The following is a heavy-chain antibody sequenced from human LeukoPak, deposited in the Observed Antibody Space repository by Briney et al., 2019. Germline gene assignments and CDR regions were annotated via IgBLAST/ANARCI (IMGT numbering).Heavy chain of an antibody. Sequence: PSETLSLTCTVSGGSISSSSYYWGWIRQPPGKGLEWIGSIYYSGSTYYNPSLKSRVTISVDTSKNQFSLKLSSVTAADTAVYYCARSGIQLERLDAFDIWGQGTMVTVSS. D-gene: IGHD1-1*01. CDR3: ARSGIQLERLDAFDI. V-gene: IGHV4-39*07. J-gene: IGHJ3*02. CDR2: IYYSGST. CDR1: GGSISSSSYY.